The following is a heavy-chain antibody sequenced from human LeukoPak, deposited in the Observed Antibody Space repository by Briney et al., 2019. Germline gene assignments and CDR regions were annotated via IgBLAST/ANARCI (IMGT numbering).Heavy chain of an antibody. Sequence: ASVKVSCKASGYTFTSYDINWVRQATGQGLEWMGWMNPNSGNTGYAQKFQGRVTMTRDTSTSTVYMELSSLRSEDTAVYYCASQLRGGSSGYLLWWGQGTLVTVSS. CDR3: ASQLRGGSSGYLLW. CDR2: MNPNSGNT. J-gene: IGHJ4*02. V-gene: IGHV1-8*01. CDR1: GYTFTSYD. D-gene: IGHD3-22*01.